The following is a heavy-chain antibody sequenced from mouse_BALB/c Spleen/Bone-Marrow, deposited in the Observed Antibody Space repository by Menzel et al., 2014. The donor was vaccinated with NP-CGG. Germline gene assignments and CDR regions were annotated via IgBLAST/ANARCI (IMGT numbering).Heavy chain of an antibody. CDR1: GYTFTDHA. D-gene: IGHD4-1*01. J-gene: IGHJ3*01. V-gene: IGHV1S53*02. CDR2: ISPGDGVI. Sequence: VQLQQSDAELVKPGASVKISCKASGYTFTDHAIHWVKQKPEQGPEWIGYISPGDGVIKYNEKFKGKAILTADKSSSTAYMQLNSLTSEDSAVYFCKRSLGRFAYWGQGTLVTVSA. CDR3: KRSLGRFAY.